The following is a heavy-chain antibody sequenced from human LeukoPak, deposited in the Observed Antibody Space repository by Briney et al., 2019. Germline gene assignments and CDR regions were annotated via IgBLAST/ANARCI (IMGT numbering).Heavy chain of an antibody. D-gene: IGHD4-17*01. CDR3: ARDYGSGFIDY. CDR1: GFTFSSYW. CDR2: IKQDGSEK. J-gene: IGHJ4*02. V-gene: IGHV3-7*01. Sequence: GGSLRLSCAASGFTFSSYWMSWVRQAPGKGLEWVANIKQDGSEKYYVDSVKGRFTISRDNAKNSLYLQMNSLRAEDTAEYYCARDYGSGFIDYWGQGTLVTVSS.